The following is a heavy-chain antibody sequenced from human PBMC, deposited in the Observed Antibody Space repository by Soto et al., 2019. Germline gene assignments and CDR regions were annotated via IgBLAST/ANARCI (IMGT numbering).Heavy chain of an antibody. Sequence: SETLSLTCAVSGYSISSGDYWAWLRQPPGKGLEWIGTIYHSGGTFHNPSLKSRVTISVDTAKNQFSLKLRSVTAADTAVYYCAVGYCGSASCSREYFQHWGQGTLVTVSS. CDR2: IYHSGGT. V-gene: IGHV4-38-2*01. CDR1: GYSISSGDY. D-gene: IGHD2-2*01. CDR3: AVGYCGSASCSREYFQH. J-gene: IGHJ1*01.